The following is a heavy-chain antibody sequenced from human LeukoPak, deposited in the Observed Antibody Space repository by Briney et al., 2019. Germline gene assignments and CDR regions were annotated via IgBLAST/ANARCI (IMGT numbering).Heavy chain of an antibody. J-gene: IGHJ6*02. D-gene: IGHD4-17*01. Sequence: PGRSLRLSCAASGFTFSSFAMHWVRQAPGKGLVWVSRINSDGSSTSYADSVKGRFTISRDNAKNTLYLQMNSLRAEDTAVYYCASGDYGDYYYYGMDVWGQGTTVTVSS. CDR1: GFTFSSFA. V-gene: IGHV3-74*01. CDR2: INSDGSST. CDR3: ASGDYGDYYYYGMDV.